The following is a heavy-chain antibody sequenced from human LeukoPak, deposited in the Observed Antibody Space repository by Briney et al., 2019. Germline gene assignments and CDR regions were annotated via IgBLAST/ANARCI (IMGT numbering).Heavy chain of an antibody. CDR2: IYYSGST. D-gene: IGHD4-17*01. Sequence: SQTLSLTCTVSGCSISSGGYYWSWSRQHPGKGLEWIGYIYYSGSTYYNPSLKSRVTISVDTSKNQFSLKLSSVTAADTAVYYCARVSYGDYYGMDVWGKGTTVTVSS. J-gene: IGHJ6*04. V-gene: IGHV4-31*03. CDR1: GCSISSGGYY. CDR3: ARVSYGDYYGMDV.